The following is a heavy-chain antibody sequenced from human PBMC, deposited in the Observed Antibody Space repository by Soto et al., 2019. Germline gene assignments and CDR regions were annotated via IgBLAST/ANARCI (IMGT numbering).Heavy chain of an antibody. D-gene: IGHD3-10*01. J-gene: IGHJ4*02. Sequence: SLSRAASRETFNISAIAWARKTKKKGLEWVSAISGSGGSTYYADSVKGRFTISRNNSKNTLYLQMNSLRAEDTAVYYCAKDNIPFGITMAWGVILPSFDYWGQGILVSVSS. CDR2: ISGSGGST. CDR1: RETFNISA. V-gene: IGHV3-23*01. CDR3: AKDNIPFGITMAWGVILPSFDY.